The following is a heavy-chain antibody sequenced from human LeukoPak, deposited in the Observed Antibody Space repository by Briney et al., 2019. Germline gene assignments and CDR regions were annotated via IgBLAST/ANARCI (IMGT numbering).Heavy chain of an antibody. J-gene: IGHJ4*02. Sequence: SETLSLTCTVSGGSISSGGYYWSWIRQHPGKGLEWIGYIYYSGSTYYNPSLKSRVTISVDTSKNQFSLKLSSVTAADTAVYYCARDSSYYDSSLDYWGQGTLVTVSS. CDR1: GGSISSGGYY. CDR3: ARDSSYYDSSLDY. V-gene: IGHV4-31*03. D-gene: IGHD3-22*01. CDR2: IYYSGST.